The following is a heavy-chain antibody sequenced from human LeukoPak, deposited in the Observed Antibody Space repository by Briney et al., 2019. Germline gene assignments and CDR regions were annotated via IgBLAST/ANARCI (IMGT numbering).Heavy chain of an antibody. CDR1: GFTFSSYS. Sequence: GGSLRLSCAASGFTFSSYSMSWVRQAPGKGLEWVSYISSTSSTIYYADSVKGRFTISRDNAKNSLYLQMNSLRAEDTAVYYCARPRGYSYGSFDYWGQGTLVTVSS. D-gene: IGHD5-18*01. CDR2: ISSTSSTI. CDR3: ARPRGYSYGSFDY. J-gene: IGHJ4*02. V-gene: IGHV3-48*04.